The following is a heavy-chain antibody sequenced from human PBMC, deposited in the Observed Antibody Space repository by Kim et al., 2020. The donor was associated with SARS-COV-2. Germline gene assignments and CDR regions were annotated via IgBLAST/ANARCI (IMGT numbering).Heavy chain of an antibody. Sequence: GGSLRLSCAASGFTFSSYSMNWVRQAPGKGLEWVSSISSSSYIYYADSVKGRFTISRDNAKNSLYLQMNSLRAEDTAVYYCARDFMRVAGVGDYWGQGTLVTVSS. CDR2: ISSSSYI. CDR3: ARDFMRVAGVGDY. CDR1: GFTFSSYS. V-gene: IGHV3-21*01. J-gene: IGHJ4*02. D-gene: IGHD6-19*01.